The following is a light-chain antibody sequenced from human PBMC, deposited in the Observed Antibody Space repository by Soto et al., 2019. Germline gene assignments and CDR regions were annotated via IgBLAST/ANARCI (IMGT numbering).Light chain of an antibody. CDR2: DVN. V-gene: IGLV2-11*01. CDR1: SKYVGGYHY. Sequence: QSGLSGPRSGSVSPLDSVTISCTVTSKYVGGYHYVSWYQHHPGKAPNLVIFDVNRRPSGVPHRFSGYKSENTASLTISGLQAEDEADYYCCSYVGSYISVFGTGTKVTVL. J-gene: IGLJ1*01. CDR3: CSYVGSYISV.